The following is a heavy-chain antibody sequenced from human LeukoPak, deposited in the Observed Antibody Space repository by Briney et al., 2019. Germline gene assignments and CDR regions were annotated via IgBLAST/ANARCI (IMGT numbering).Heavy chain of an antibody. D-gene: IGHD2-2*01. CDR2: ISSSSSTI. CDR1: GFTFSSYS. CDR3: AKSQYEDY. V-gene: IGHV3-48*01. J-gene: IGHJ4*02. Sequence: GGSLRLSCAASGFTFSSYSMNWVRQAPGKGLEWVSYISSSSSTIYYGDSVKGRFTISRDNAKSSLYLQMNSLRAEDTAVYYCAKSQYEDYWGQGTLVTVSS.